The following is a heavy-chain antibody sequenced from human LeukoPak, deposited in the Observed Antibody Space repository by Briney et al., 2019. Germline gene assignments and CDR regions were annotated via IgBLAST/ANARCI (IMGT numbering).Heavy chain of an antibody. CDR3: ARVGGANCYFDY. CDR2: IYSGGSS. Sequence: PGGSLRLSCAASGFTVSTNYMSWVRQAPGKGLEWVSVIYSGGSSSYADSVKGRFTISRDNSKNTLYLQINSLRAEDTAVYYCARVGGANCYFDYWGQGTLVTVSS. D-gene: IGHD4/OR15-4a*01. V-gene: IGHV3-66*01. CDR1: GFTVSTNY. J-gene: IGHJ4*02.